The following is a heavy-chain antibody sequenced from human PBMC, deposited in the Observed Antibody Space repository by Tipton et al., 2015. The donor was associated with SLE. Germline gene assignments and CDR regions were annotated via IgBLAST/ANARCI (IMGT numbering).Heavy chain of an antibody. D-gene: IGHD1-7*01. CDR1: GFTLSTYS. J-gene: IGHJ3*02. CDR3: ARGRTWNFDAFDI. Sequence: SLRLSCAASGFTLSTYSMNWVRQAPGKGLEWVSSISTTGSYMYYADSVQGRFTISRDSAKNSLYLQMNSLRAGDTAVYYCARGRTWNFDAFDIWGQGTMVTVSS. CDR2: ISTTGSYM. V-gene: IGHV3-21*01.